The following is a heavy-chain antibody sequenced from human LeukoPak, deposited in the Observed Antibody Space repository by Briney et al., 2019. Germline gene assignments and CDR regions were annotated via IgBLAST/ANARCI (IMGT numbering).Heavy chain of an antibody. J-gene: IGHJ6*03. CDR2: IYSGGST. CDR3: ARVQSYYDSSGYTRTMDV. D-gene: IGHD3-22*01. CDR1: GFTVSSNY. V-gene: IGHV3-53*01. Sequence: GGSLRLSYAASGFTVSSNYMSWVRQAPGKGLEWVSVIYSGGSTYYADSVKGRFTISRDNSKNTLYLQMNSLRAEDTAVYYCARVQSYYDSSGYTRTMDVWGKGTTVTVSS.